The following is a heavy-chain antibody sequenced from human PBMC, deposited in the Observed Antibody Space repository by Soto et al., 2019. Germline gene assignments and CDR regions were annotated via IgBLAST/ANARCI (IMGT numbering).Heavy chain of an antibody. V-gene: IGHV2-5*02. J-gene: IGHJ4*02. D-gene: IGHD6-19*01. CDR1: GFSLNTRGVG. CDR2: IYWDDDN. Sequence: QITLKESGPTLVKPTQTLTLTCTFSGFSLNTRGVGVAWIRQPPGKALEWLALIYWDDDNRYSPSLKSRLTITKDTSKNQLVLTMTNMDPVDTGTYYCAHDSSGWLGFDYWGQGTLVTVSS. CDR3: AHDSSGWLGFDY.